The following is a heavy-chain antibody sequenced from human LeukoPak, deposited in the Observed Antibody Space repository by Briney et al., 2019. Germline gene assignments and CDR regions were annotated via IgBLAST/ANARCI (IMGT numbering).Heavy chain of an antibody. Sequence: ASVNVSCKASGYTFTGYYMHGVRQAPGEGLEGMGWINPNRGGTNYAQKFQGRVTMTRDTSISTAYMELSRLRSDATAVYYCARGSGGIAARSPTNWGQGTLVAVSS. CDR2: INPNRGGT. J-gene: IGHJ4*02. V-gene: IGHV1-2*02. CDR3: ARGSGGIAARSPTN. CDR1: GYTFTGYY. D-gene: IGHD6-6*01.